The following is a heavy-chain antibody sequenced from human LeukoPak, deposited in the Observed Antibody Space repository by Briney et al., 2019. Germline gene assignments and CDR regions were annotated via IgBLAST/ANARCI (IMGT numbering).Heavy chain of an antibody. CDR2: ISGSGGST. V-gene: IGHV3-23*01. D-gene: IGHD6-19*01. J-gene: IGHJ4*02. CDR3: AKSRPLRTVAGNYFDY. CDR1: GFTFSSYA. Sequence: GGSLRLSCAASGFTFSSYAMSWVRQAPGKGLEWVSTISGSGGSTYYADSVKGRFTISRDNSKTTLYLQMSSLRADDTAVYYCAKSRPLRTVAGNYFDYWGQGTLVTVSS.